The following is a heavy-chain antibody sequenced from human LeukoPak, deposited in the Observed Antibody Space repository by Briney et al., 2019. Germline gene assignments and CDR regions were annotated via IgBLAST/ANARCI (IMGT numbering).Heavy chain of an antibody. CDR3: ARDRGELAIFDY. CDR2: ISAYNGNT. V-gene: IGHV1-18*04. Sequence: ASVKVSCKASGYTFTGYYMHWVRQAPGQGLEWMGWISAYNGNTNYAQKLQGRVTMTTDTSTSTAYMELRSLRSDDTAVYYCARDRGELAIFDYWGQGTLVTVSS. CDR1: GYTFTGYY. J-gene: IGHJ4*02. D-gene: IGHD1-26*01.